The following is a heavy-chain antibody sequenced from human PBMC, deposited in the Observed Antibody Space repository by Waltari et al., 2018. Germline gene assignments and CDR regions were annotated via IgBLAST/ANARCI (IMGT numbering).Heavy chain of an antibody. CDR1: GCALHRHSYC. J-gene: IGHJ4*02. Sequence: LHLQESGPGLVQPSETLSLNCTAPGCALHRHSYCWAWIRNPPGKGLEWIGSIYYSGSTYYNPSLKIRVTVSGDASKNQSSLKLSSVTAADTAVYYCARHTGREPSHYWGQGTLVTVSS. D-gene: IGHD1-26*01. V-gene: IGHV4-39*01. CDR2: IYYSGST. CDR3: ARHTGREPSHY.